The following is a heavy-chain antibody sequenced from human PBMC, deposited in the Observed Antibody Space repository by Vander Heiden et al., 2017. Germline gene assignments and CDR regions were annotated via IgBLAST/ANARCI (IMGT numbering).Heavy chain of an antibody. CDR2: ISGSGGST. D-gene: IGHD3-3*01. J-gene: IGHJ6*02. CDR3: AKDGPIFGVVIRYYYYGMDV. V-gene: IGHV3-23*01. Sequence: EVQLLESGGGLVQPGGSLRLSCAASGFTFSRYAMTWVRQAPGKGLEWVSAISGSGGSTSYADSGKGRFTISRDNSKNTLYLQMNSLRAEDTAVYYCAKDGPIFGVVIRYYYYGMDVWGQGTTVTVSS. CDR1: GFTFSRYA.